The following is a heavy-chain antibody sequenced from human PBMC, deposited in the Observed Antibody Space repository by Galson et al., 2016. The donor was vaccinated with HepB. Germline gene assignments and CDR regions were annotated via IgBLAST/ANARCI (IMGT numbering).Heavy chain of an antibody. CDR3: ARHPTTLGSGWFDP. V-gene: IGHV3-7*01. D-gene: IGHD1-1*01. J-gene: IGHJ5*02. CDR1: GFAFSSYW. Sequence: SLRLSCAASGFAFSSYWMTWVRQAPGKGLEWVANIKQDGSEKNYVDSAKGRFTLSRDNAKNSMYLQTNSLRVEDTAVYYCARHPTTLGSGWFDPWGQGTLVTVSS. CDR2: IKQDGSEK.